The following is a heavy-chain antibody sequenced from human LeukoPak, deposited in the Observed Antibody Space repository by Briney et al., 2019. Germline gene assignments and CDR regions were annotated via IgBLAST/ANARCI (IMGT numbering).Heavy chain of an antibody. J-gene: IGHJ4*02. V-gene: IGHV4-59*08. CDR3: ARTLYSRGFYTVDY. D-gene: IGHD3-3*01. Sequence: SETLSLTCIVSDGSISNSYWSWIRQPPGKGLQWIGYIYYSGSTNYNPSLKSRVTISGDTSKNQFSLKLSSVTAADTAVYYCARTLYSRGFYTVDYWGQGTLVTVSS. CDR1: DGSISNSY. CDR2: IYYSGST.